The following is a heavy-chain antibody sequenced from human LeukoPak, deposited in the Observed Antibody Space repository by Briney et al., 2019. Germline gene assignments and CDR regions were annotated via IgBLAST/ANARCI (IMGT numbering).Heavy chain of an antibody. CDR1: GFTLSSYA. J-gene: IGHJ4*02. Sequence: PGGSLRLSCAASGFTLSSYAMTWVRQASGKGLEWDSAISDTGNTYHADSVKGRFTISRDSSKNTLFLQMNRLRPGDAAVYYCAKAPVTTCRGAFCYRFDYWGLGTLVTVSS. V-gene: IGHV3-23*01. CDR3: AKAPVTTCRGAFCYRFDY. CDR2: ISDTGNT. D-gene: IGHD2-15*01.